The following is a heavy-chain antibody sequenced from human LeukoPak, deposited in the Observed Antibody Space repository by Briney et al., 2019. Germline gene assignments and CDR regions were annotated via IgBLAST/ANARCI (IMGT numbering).Heavy chain of an antibody. V-gene: IGHV3-30*04. D-gene: IGHD3-3*01. Sequence: GRSLRLSCAASGFTFSSYAMHWVRQAPGKGLEWVAVISYDGSNKYYADSVKGRFTISRDNSKNTLYLQMNSLRAEDMAVYYCARDHRPDDFFDAYDIWGQGTMVTVSS. CDR2: ISYDGSNK. J-gene: IGHJ3*02. CDR3: ARDHRPDDFFDAYDI. CDR1: GFTFSSYA.